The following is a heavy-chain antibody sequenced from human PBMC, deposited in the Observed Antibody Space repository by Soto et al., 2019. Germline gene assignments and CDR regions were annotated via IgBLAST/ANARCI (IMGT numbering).Heavy chain of an antibody. CDR1: GFTFRSYG. CDR3: ARERGQIDY. V-gene: IGHV3-33*01. J-gene: IGHJ4*02. CDR2: IWHDGSNQ. Sequence: QVPLVESGGGVVQPGRSLRLSCAASGFTFRSYGMQWVRQAPGKGLEWVAVIWHDGSNQYYADSVKGRFTISRDNSNDTLYLQLNSLRAEDTAVYYCARERGQIDYWGQGTLVTVSS.